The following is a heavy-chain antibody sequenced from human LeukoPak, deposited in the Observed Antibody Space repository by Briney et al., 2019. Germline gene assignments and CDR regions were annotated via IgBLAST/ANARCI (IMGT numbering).Heavy chain of an antibody. CDR1: GFTFSSYA. V-gene: IGHV3-30*04. Sequence: GGSLRLSCAASGFTFSSYAMHWVREAPGQGLGWGAVISYDGSNKYYAGSVKGRFTTSRDNSKNSRYLHMNSLRAEDSAVYYCAREGGGNYGMDVWGQGTTVTVSS. D-gene: IGHD3-16*01. CDR2: ISYDGSNK. J-gene: IGHJ6*02. CDR3: AREGGGNYGMDV.